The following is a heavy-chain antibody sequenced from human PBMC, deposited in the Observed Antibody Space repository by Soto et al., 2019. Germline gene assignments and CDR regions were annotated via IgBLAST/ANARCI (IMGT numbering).Heavy chain of an antibody. D-gene: IGHD3-10*01. V-gene: IGHV4-39*01. CDR1: GGSISSSSYY. CDR2: IYYSGST. J-gene: IGHJ5*02. Sequence: SETLSLTCTVSGGSISSSSYYWGWIRQPPGKGLEWIGSIYYSGSTYYNPSLKSRVTISVDTSKNQFSLKLSSVTAADTAVYYCARPSGRGSTIGWFDPWGQGTLVTVSS. CDR3: ARPSGRGSTIGWFDP.